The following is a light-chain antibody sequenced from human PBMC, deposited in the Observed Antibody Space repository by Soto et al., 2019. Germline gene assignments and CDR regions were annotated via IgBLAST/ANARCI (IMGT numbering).Light chain of an antibody. CDR2: DAS. V-gene: IGKV3-11*01. CDR1: QSVSSY. Sequence: EIVLTQSPATLSLSPGERATLSCRASQSVSSYLAWYQQKPGQAPRLLIYDASNRATGIPARFSGSGSGTDFTLTTSSLEPEDFAVYYCHQRSNWPRTFGQGTKVEIK. CDR3: HQRSNWPRT. J-gene: IGKJ1*01.